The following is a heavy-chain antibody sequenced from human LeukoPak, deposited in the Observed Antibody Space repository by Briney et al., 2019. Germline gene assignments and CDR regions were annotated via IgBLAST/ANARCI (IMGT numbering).Heavy chain of an antibody. Sequence: PGGSLRLSCAASGFTFRSYGMSWVRQAPGKGPEWVSSISGSGGYTYYADSVQGRFTISRDNSKNTLSLQMNSPRAEDAAIYYCATSPDIEASGTLYYLDFWGQGTLVSVSS. V-gene: IGHV3-23*01. CDR2: ISGSGGYT. D-gene: IGHD1-14*01. CDR1: GFTFRSYG. CDR3: ATSPDIEASGTLYYLDF. J-gene: IGHJ4*02.